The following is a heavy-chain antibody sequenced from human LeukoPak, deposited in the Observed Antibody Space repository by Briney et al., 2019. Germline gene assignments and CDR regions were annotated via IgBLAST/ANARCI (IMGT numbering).Heavy chain of an antibody. CDR1: GGSIGSYY. CDR3: ARSTWQQLILGVDYYYMDV. Sequence: SETLSLTCTVSGGSIGSYYWSRIRQPPGKGLEWIGYIYYSGSTNYNPSLKSRVTISVDTSKNQFSLKLSSVTAADTAVYYCARSTWQQLILGVDYYYMDVWGKGTTVTVSS. CDR2: IYYSGST. V-gene: IGHV4-59*01. D-gene: IGHD6-13*01. J-gene: IGHJ6*03.